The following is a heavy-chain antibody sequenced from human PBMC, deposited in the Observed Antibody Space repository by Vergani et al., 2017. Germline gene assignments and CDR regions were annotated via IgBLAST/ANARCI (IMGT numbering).Heavy chain of an antibody. J-gene: IGHJ4*02. Sequence: EVQLVESGGGLVKPGGSLRLSCAASGFTFSSYAMSWVRQAPGKGLEWVSAISGSGGSTYYADSVKGRFTISRDNSKNTLYLQMNSLRAEDTAVYYCAKDEDIVVVPAADGFDYWGQGTLVTVSS. CDR3: AKDEDIVVVPAADGFDY. V-gene: IGHV3-23*04. D-gene: IGHD2-2*01. CDR1: GFTFSSYA. CDR2: ISGSGGST.